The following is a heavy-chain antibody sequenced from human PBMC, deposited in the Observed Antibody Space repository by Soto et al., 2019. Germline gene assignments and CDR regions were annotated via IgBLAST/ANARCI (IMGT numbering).Heavy chain of an antibody. CDR3: ASAYCSGGSCLGDYYGMDV. Sequence: SVKVSCKASGGTFSSYAISWVRQAPGQGLEWMGGIIPIFGTANYAQKFQGRVTITADKSTSTAYMELSSLRSEDTAVYYCASAYCSGGSCLGDYYGMDVWGQGTTVTVSS. CDR1: GGTFSSYA. J-gene: IGHJ6*02. CDR2: IIPIFGTA. V-gene: IGHV1-69*06. D-gene: IGHD2-15*01.